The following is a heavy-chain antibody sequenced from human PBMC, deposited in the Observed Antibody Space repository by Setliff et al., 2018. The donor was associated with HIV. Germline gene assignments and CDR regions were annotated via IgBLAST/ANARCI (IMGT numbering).Heavy chain of an antibody. D-gene: IGHD6-13*01. CDR2: INSDGSSR. J-gene: IGHJ4*02. CDR1: GFSLSNYW. V-gene: IGHV3-74*01. CDR3: AKDPQQFLHYYFDY. Sequence: PGGSLRLSCAASGFSLSNYWIHWVRQAPGKGLVWVSRINSDGSSRRYADSVRGRFTISRDNAKNTLYLQMNSLRAEDTAVYYCAKDPQQFLHYYFDYWGQGTLVTVSS.